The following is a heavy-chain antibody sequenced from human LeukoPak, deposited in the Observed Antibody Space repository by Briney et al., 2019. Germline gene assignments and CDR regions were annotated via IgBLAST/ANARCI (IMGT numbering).Heavy chain of an antibody. D-gene: IGHD3-9*01. CDR3: AREATTYYDILTGPRLDYYYYGMDV. CDR2: ISYDGSNK. CDR1: GFTFSSYA. V-gene: IGHV3-30-3*01. J-gene: IGHJ6*02. Sequence: GGSPRLSCAASGFTFSSYAMHWVRQAPGKGLEWVAVISYDGSNKYYADSVKGRFTISRDNSKNTLYLQMNSLRAEDTAVYYCAREATTYYDILTGPRLDYYYYGMDVWGQGTTVTVSS.